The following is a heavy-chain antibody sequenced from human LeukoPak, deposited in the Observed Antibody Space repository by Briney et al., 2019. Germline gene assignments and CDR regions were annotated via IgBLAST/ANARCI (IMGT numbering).Heavy chain of an antibody. D-gene: IGHD1-26*01. Sequence: GSXSLSCAASGFTFSSYAMSWVRQAPGKGLEWVSAISGSGGSTYYADSVKGRFTISRDNSKNTLYLQMNSLRAEDTAVYYCAKAGSSLGATRLGGQGTLVTVSS. V-gene: IGHV3-23*01. CDR2: ISGSGGST. J-gene: IGHJ4*02. CDR1: GFTFSSYA. CDR3: AKAGSSLGATRL.